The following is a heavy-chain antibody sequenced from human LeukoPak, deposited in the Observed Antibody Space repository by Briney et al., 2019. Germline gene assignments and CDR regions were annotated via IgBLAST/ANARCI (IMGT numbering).Heavy chain of an antibody. CDR1: GYTFTSSD. CDR3: ARGRSGLAAAGTYDY. V-gene: IGHV1-8*01. CDR2: INPNSGRT. J-gene: IGHJ4*02. D-gene: IGHD6-25*01. Sequence: GASVTVSCKASGYTFTSSDINWVRQAAGQGREWMGWINPNSGRTGYAQKFQGRVTMTENTSISTAYMELSSLRFDDTAVYYCARGRSGLAAAGTYDYWGQGTLITVSS.